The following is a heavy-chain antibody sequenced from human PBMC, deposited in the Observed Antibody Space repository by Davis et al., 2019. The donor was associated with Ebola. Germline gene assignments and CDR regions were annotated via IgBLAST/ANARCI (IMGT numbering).Heavy chain of an antibody. CDR2: IPYDGSNK. CDR1: GFTFSSYA. CDR3: ARDREATYYYYYGMDV. J-gene: IGHJ6*04. D-gene: IGHD5-24*01. Sequence: GESLKISCAASGFTFSSYAMHWVRQAPGKGLEWVAVIPYDGSNKYYADSVKGRFTISRDNSKNTLYLQMNSLRAEDTAVYYCARDREATYYYYYGMDVWGKGTTVTVSS. V-gene: IGHV3-30*04.